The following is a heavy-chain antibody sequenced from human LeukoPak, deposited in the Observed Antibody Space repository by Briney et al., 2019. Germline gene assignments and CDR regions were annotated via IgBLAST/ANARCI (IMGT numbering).Heavy chain of an antibody. J-gene: IGHJ4*02. CDR3: AMGYCSSTSCQTLDY. V-gene: IGHV4-61*01. D-gene: IGHD2-2*01. CDR1: GGSVSSGSYY. CDR2: IYYSGST. Sequence: SETLSLTCTVSGGSVSSGSYYWSWIRQPPGKGLEWIGYIYYSGSTNYNPSLKSRVTISVDTSKNQFSLKLSSVIAADTAVYYCAMGYCSSTSCQTLDYWGQGTLVTVSS.